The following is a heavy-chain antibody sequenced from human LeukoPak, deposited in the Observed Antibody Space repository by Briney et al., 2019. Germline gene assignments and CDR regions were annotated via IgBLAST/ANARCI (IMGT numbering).Heavy chain of an antibody. J-gene: IGHJ4*02. CDR3: ARAPRMVATPFDY. Sequence: GGSLRLSCAASGFTFSSYAMHWVRQAPGKGLEYVSAISSNGGSTYYANSVKGRFTISRDNSKNTLYLQMGSLRAEDMAVYYCARAPRMVATPFDYWGQGTLVTVSS. V-gene: IGHV3-64*01. CDR1: GFTFSSYA. D-gene: IGHD5-12*01. CDR2: ISSNGGST.